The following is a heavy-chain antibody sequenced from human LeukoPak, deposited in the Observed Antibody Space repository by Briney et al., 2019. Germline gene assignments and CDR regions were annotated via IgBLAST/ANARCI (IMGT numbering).Heavy chain of an antibody. D-gene: IGHD5-24*01. J-gene: IGHJ3*02. CDR3: ARAEMPTRSDAFDI. CDR2: IYYSGYT. V-gene: IGHV4-59*01. Sequence: ASETLSLTCTVSGFSISSYYWTWVRQSPGKGLEWLAYIYYSGYTNSNPSLKSRVTTSVDTSKNQFSLNLKSVTDADTAVYYCARAEMPTRSDAFDIWGQGTMVSVSS. CDR1: GFSISSYY.